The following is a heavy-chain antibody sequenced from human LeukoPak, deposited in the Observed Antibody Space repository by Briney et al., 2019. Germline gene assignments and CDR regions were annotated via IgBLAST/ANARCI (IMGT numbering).Heavy chain of an antibody. CDR3: ARGQRITMVRGVNNWFDP. V-gene: IGHV4-34*01. Sequence: SETLSLTCAVYGWSFSGYYWSWIRQPPGKGLEWIGEINHSGSTNYNPSLKSRVTISVDTSKHRFSLKLSSVTAADTAVYYCARGQRITMVRGVNNWFDPWRQGTMVTVPS. CDR1: GWSFSGYY. J-gene: IGHJ5*02. D-gene: IGHD3-10*01. CDR2: INHSGST.